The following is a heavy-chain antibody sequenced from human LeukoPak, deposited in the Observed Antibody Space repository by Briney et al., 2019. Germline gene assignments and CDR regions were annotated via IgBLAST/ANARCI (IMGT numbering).Heavy chain of an antibody. Sequence: GGSLRLSCAASGFTFSSYGMHWVRQAPGKGLEWVAVIWYDGSNKYYADSVKGRFTISRDNSKNTLYLQMNSLRAEDTAVYYCARDYPSRVTNYYYYYGMDVWGQGTTVTVSS. D-gene: IGHD5-18*01. CDR3: ARDYPSRVTNYYYYYGMDV. J-gene: IGHJ6*02. CDR1: GFTFSSYG. CDR2: IWYDGSNK. V-gene: IGHV3-33*01.